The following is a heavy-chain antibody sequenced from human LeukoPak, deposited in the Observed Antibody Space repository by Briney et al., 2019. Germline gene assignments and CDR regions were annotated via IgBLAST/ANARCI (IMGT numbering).Heavy chain of an antibody. CDR3: AREGGGYNNRGFDY. CDR2: ISSSSSTI. V-gene: IGHV3-48*01. Sequence: GGSLRLSCAASGFTFSSYSMNWVRQAPGKGLEWVSYISSSSSTIYYADSVKGRFTISRDNAKNSLYLQLNSLRAEDTAVYYCAREGGGYNNRGFDYWGQGTLVTVSS. CDR1: GFTFSSYS. D-gene: IGHD5-24*01. J-gene: IGHJ4*02.